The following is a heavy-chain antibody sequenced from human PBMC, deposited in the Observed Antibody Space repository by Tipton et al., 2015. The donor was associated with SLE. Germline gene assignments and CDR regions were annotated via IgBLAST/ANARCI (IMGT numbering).Heavy chain of an antibody. D-gene: IGHD4-23*01. CDR3: ARYDYGGNSYFDY. Sequence: TLSLTCSVYGGSFSGYYWSWIRQAPGKGLEWIGEINHSGSTKYNPSLKSRVTISVDTSKNQFSLKLSSVTAADTAVYYCARYDYGGNSYFDYWGQGTLVTVSS. CDR2: INHSGST. CDR1: GGSFSGYY. J-gene: IGHJ4*02. V-gene: IGHV4-34*01.